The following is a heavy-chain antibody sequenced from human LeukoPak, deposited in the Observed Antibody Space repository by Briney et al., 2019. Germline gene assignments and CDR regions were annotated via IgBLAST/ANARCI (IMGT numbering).Heavy chain of an antibody. V-gene: IGHV3-23*01. CDR2: ISGSGGST. Sequence: PGGSLRLSCAASGFTFSSYAMSWVRQAPGKGLEWVSAISGSGGSTYYADSVKGRFTISRDNSKNTLYLQMNSLRAEDTAVYYCAKGSTIRFSRWLDPWGQGTLVTVSS. CDR3: AKGSTIRFSRWLDP. J-gene: IGHJ5*02. D-gene: IGHD3-3*01. CDR1: GFTFSSYA.